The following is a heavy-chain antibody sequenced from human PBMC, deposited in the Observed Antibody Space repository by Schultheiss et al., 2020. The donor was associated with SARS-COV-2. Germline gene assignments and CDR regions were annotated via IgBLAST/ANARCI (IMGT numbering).Heavy chain of an antibody. Sequence: ASVKVSCKASGYTFTSYGISWVRQAPGQGLEWMGWISAYNGNTNYTQKLQGRVTMTTDTSTSTAYMELRSLRSDDTAVYYCARTVVQDIVVVPAADYYYGMDVWGQGTTVTVSS. CDR2: ISAYNGNT. CDR1: GYTFTSYG. V-gene: IGHV1-18*01. J-gene: IGHJ6*02. CDR3: ARTVVQDIVVVPAADYYYGMDV. D-gene: IGHD2-2*01.